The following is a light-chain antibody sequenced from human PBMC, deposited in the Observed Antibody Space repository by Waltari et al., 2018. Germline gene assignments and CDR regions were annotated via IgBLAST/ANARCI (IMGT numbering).Light chain of an antibody. CDR2: KAS. Sequence: DIQMTQSPSTLSASVGDRVTITCRASQTLSTWLAWYQQKPGKAPTLLIYKASRLEGGVPVRFSGSGLATEFTLTISSLQPEDFATYYCQQYSTYPLTFGLGTKVEIK. V-gene: IGKV1-5*03. CDR3: QQYSTYPLT. J-gene: IGKJ1*01. CDR1: QTLSTW.